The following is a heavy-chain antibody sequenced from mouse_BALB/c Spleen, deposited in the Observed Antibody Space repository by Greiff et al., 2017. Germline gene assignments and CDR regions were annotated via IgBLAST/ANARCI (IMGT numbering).Heavy chain of an antibody. D-gene: IGHD1-1*01. CDR3: ARHAPYGSTFDY. V-gene: IGHV5-12-2*01. J-gene: IGHJ2*01. CDR1: GFTFSSYT. CDR2: ISNGGGST. Sequence: EVKVVESGGGLVQPGGSLKLSCAASGFTFSSYTMSWVRQTPEKRLEWVAYISNGGGSTYYPDTVKGRFTISRDNAKNTLYLQMSSLKSEDTAMYYCARHAPYGSTFDYWGQGTTLTVSS.